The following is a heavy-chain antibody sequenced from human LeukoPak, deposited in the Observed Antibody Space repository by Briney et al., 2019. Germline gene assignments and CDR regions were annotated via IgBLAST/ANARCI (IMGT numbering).Heavy chain of an antibody. V-gene: IGHV4-39*01. CDR3: ARQGNHGDYF. D-gene: IGHD4-17*01. J-gene: IGHJ4*02. CDR2: IYYSGNS. Sequence: SETLSLTCTVSGGSISTMNYYWGWIRQPPGQGLEWIGSIYYSGNSYYNPSLQGRVTISVDTSQNQFSLNLTSVTAADTSVYYCARQGNHGDYFWGQGILVTVSS. CDR1: GGSISTMNYY.